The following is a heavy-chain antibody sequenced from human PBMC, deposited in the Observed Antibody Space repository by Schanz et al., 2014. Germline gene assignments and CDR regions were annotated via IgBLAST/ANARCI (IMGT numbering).Heavy chain of an antibody. CDR2: IWYDGSNK. V-gene: IGHV3-33*08. CDR1: GFTFSTYW. Sequence: VQLVESGGGLVQPGGSLRLSCAASGFTFSTYWMHWVRQAPGKGLVWVAIIWYDGSNKYYADSVKGRFTISRDNSKNTLYLQMSSLRAEDTAVYYCARDGDFDYWGQGTLVTVSS. CDR3: ARDGDFDY. J-gene: IGHJ4*02.